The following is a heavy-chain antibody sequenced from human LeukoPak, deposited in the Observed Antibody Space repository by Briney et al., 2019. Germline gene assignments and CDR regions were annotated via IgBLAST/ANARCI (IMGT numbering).Heavy chain of an antibody. V-gene: IGHV3-7*02. D-gene: IGHD1-1*01. CDR2: IKQDGSEK. Sequence: GGSLRLSCAASGFSFSSSWMTWVRQAPGKGLEWVATIKQDGSEKFYVNSVKGRFTISRDNTKDSLYLQMNSLRADDTAVYYCASLWDDGYCGQGTLVTVSS. CDR1: GFSFSSSW. J-gene: IGHJ4*02. CDR3: ASLWDDGY.